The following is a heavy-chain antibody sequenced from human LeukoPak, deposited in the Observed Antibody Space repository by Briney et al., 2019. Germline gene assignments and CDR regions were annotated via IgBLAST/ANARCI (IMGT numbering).Heavy chain of an antibody. CDR2: ISSSSSIK. V-gene: IGHV3-48*01. D-gene: IGHD3-10*01. J-gene: IGHJ4*02. Sequence: GGSLRLSCAASGFSFSSYSMNWVRQAPGKGLEWVSYISSSSSIKHYADSVKGRFTISRDNAKNSLFLQMNSLRAEDTAVYYCAKDIGSYYDYWGRGILVTVSS. CDR3: AKDIGSYYDY. CDR1: GFSFSSYS.